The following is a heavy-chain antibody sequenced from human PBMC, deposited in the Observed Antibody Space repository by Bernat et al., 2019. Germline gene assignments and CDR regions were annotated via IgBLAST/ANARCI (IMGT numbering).Heavy chain of an antibody. D-gene: IGHD6-13*01. CDR2: IWYDGSNK. CDR3: ARSPVAAAGTDAFDI. CDR1: GFTFSSYG. V-gene: IGHV3-33*01. Sequence: QVQLVESRGGVVQPGRSLRLSCAASGFTFSSYGMHWVRQAPGKGLEWVAVIWYDGSNKYYADSVKGRFTISRDNSKNTLYLQMNSLRAEDTAVYYCARSPVAAAGTDAFDIWGQGTMVTVSS. J-gene: IGHJ3*02.